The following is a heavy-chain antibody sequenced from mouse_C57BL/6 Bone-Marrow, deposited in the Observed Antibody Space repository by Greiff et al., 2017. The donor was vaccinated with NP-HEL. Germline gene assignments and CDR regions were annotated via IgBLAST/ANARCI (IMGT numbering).Heavy chain of an antibody. CDR2: INPNYGAT. Sequence: EVQLQQSGPELVKPGASVKISCKASGYSFTDYNMNWVKQSNGKSLEWIGVINPNYGATSYNQKFKVKATLTVDQSSSTAYMQLNSLTSEDSAVYYCAAHYYGSSWFAYWGQGTLVTVSA. J-gene: IGHJ3*01. D-gene: IGHD1-1*01. CDR3: AAHYYGSSWFAY. V-gene: IGHV1-39*01. CDR1: GYSFTDYN.